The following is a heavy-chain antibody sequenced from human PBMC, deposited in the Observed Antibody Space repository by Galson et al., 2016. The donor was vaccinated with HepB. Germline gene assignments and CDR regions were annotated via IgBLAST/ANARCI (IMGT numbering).Heavy chain of an antibody. CDR2: RNHSGTT. CDR1: GGPVIDYS. V-gene: IGHV4-34*01. CDR3: ARINRVRTFDI. J-gene: IGHJ3*02. Sequence: ETLSLTCSVYGGPVIDYSWNLIRQPPGKGLGWTGERNHSGTTKSNPSLKSRVTISVDTSKSQFSLKLNSVTAADTAIYYCARINRVRTFDIWGQGTLVTVSS. D-gene: IGHD1-14*01.